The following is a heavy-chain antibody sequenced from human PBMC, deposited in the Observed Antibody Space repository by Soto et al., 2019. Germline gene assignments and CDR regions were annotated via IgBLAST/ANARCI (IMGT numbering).Heavy chain of an antibody. V-gene: IGHV1-69*13. CDR2: IIPIFGTA. J-gene: IGHJ6*02. CDR3: ARDLGYCSSTSCPYYYYYGMDV. CDR1: GGTFSSYA. D-gene: IGHD2-2*01. Sequence: SVKVSCKASGGTFSSYAISWVRQAPGQGLEWMGGIIPIFGTANYAQKFQGRVTITADESTSTAYMELSSLRSEDTAVYYCARDLGYCSSTSCPYYYYYGMDVWGQGTTVTVSS.